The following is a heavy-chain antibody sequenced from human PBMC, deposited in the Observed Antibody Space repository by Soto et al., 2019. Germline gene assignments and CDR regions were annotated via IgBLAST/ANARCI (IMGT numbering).Heavy chain of an antibody. Sequence: LSLTCAVYGGSFSGYYLSWIRQPPGKGLEWIGGINHSGSTNYNPSLKSRVTISVDTSKNQFSLRLSSVTAADTAVYYCARGHYSYDAFDIWGQGSMVTVSS. V-gene: IGHV4-34*01. J-gene: IGHJ3*02. CDR2: INHSGST. CDR1: GGSFSGYY. D-gene: IGHD2-15*01. CDR3: ARGHYSYDAFDI.